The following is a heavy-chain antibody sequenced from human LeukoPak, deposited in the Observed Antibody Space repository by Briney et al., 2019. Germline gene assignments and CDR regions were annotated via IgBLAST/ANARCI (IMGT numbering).Heavy chain of an antibody. J-gene: IGHJ4*02. D-gene: IGHD2-8*01. V-gene: IGHV3-53*01. CDR3: ARAFGVYALTH. CDR1: GFTVSSYY. Sequence: GGSLRLSCAASGFTVSSYYMSWVRQAPGKGLEWVSVIYSGGSTYYADSVKGRFTISRDNSKNTLYLQMNSLRAEDTAVYYCARAFGVYALTHWGQGTLVTVSS. CDR2: IYSGGST.